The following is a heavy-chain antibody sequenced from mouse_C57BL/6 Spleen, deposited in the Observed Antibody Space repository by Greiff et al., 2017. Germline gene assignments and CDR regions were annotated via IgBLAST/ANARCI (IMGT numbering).Heavy chain of an antibody. V-gene: IGHV2-5*01. CDR3: ATSYDYDDPSYAMDD. CDR1: GFSLTSYG. J-gene: IGHJ4*01. CDR2: IWRGGST. Sequence: QVQLQQSGPGLVQPSQSLSITCTVSGFSLTSYGVHWVRQSPGKGLEWLGVIWRGGSTDYNAAFMSRLSITKDNSKSQVFFKMNSLQADDTAIYXCATSYDYDDPSYAMDDWGQGTSVTVSS. D-gene: IGHD2-4*01.